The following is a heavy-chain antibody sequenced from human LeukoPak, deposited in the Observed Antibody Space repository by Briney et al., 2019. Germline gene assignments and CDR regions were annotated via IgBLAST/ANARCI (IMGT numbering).Heavy chain of an antibody. D-gene: IGHD2-2*01. V-gene: IGHV3-48*01. CDR3: ARDRQYCSSTSCPVKEFDY. J-gene: IGHJ4*02. Sequence: GGSLRLSCAASGFTFSSYSMNWVRQAPGKGLEWVSYIGSSSSTIYYADSVKGRFTISRDNAKNSLYLQMNSLRAEDTAVYYCARDRQYCSSTSCPVKEFDYWGQGTLVTVSS. CDR1: GFTFSSYS. CDR2: IGSSSSTI.